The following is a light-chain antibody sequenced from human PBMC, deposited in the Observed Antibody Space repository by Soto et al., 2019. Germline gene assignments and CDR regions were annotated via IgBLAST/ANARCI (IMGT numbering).Light chain of an antibody. J-gene: IGLJ1*01. CDR1: ISNIGSNV. Sequence: QSVLTQPPSASGTPGQRVTISCSGSISNIGSNVIDWYQQLPGTAPKLLIYNNNQRPSGVPDRFSGSKSGTSASLAISGLQSEDEADYYCAAWDDSLSGYVLGTATKLTVL. V-gene: IGLV1-44*01. CDR2: NNN. CDR3: AAWDDSLSGYV.